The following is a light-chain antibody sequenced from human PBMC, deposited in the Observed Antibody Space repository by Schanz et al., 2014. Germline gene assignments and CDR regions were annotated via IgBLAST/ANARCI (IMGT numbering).Light chain of an antibody. V-gene: IGLV2-14*02. J-gene: IGLJ1*01. Sequence: QSALTQPASVSGSPGQSITISCTGTSSDVGSYNLVSWYQQHPGKAPKLMIYDVSNRPSGVSNRFSGSKSGNTASLTISGLQAEDEADYYCSSYTSSSTLGGVFGTGTKLTVL. CDR3: SSYTSSSTLGGV. CDR2: DVS. CDR1: SSDVGSYNL.